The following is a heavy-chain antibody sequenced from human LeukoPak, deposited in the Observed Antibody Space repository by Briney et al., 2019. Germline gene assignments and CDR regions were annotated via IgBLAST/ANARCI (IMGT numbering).Heavy chain of an antibody. CDR1: GYTFTSYY. V-gene: IGHV1-46*01. J-gene: IGHJ6*03. CDR3: ARDGSDGSSGFNSMDV. CDR2: INPSGGST. Sequence: ASVKVSCKASGYTFTSYYIHWVRQAPGQGLEWMGIINPSGGSTNYAQKFQGRVTMTRDTATSTVYMELSSLRPEDTAVYYCARDGSDGSSGFNSMDVWGKGTTVTVSS. D-gene: IGHD3-22*01.